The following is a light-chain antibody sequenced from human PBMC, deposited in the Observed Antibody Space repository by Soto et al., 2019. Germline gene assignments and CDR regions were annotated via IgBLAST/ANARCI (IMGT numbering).Light chain of an antibody. V-gene: IGKV3-15*01. Sequence: EIVMTQSPATLSVSPGERATLSCRASQSVSSNLAWYQQKPGQAPRLLIYGASTRATGIPARFSGSGSGTGFTLTISSLQSEDFAFYYCQQYNNWPKTFGQGTKV. CDR3: QQYNNWPKT. CDR1: QSVSSN. J-gene: IGKJ1*01. CDR2: GAS.